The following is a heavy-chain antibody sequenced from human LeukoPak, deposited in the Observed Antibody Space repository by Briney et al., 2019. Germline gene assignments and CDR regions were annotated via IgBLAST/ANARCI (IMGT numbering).Heavy chain of an antibody. CDR2: FDPEDGET. CDR1: GYTLTELS. J-gene: IGHJ4*02. D-gene: IGHD3-9*01. V-gene: IGHV1-24*01. Sequence: GASVKVSCKVSGYTLTELSMHWVRQAPGKGLEWMGGFDPEDGETIYAQKFQGRVTMTEDTSTDTAYMELSSLRSEDTAVYYCAKAPGKKLRYFDWLHPQAPHFDYWGQGTLVTVSS. CDR3: AKAPGKKLRYFDWLHPQAPHFDY.